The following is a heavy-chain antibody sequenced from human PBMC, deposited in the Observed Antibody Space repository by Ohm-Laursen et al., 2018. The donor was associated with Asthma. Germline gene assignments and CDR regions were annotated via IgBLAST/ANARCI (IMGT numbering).Heavy chain of an antibody. Sequence: VASVKVSCKASGYTFTSYGISWVRQAPGQGLEWMGWISAYNGNTNYAQKLQGRVTMTTDTSTSTAYMELRSLRSDDTAVYYCARVADCSGGSCYHDNWFDPWGQGTLVTVSS. J-gene: IGHJ5*02. CDR1: GYTFTSYG. V-gene: IGHV1-18*01. CDR2: ISAYNGNT. CDR3: ARVADCSGGSCYHDNWFDP. D-gene: IGHD2-15*01.